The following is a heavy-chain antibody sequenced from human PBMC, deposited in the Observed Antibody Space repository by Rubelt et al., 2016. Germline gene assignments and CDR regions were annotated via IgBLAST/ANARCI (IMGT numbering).Heavy chain of an antibody. CDR1: GYTFTTYG. CDR2: ISGYIHNT. J-gene: IGHJ6*02. CDR3: ARCSTVGGTLDYNYCMDV. D-gene: IGHD1-26*01. Sequence: QLVQSAAEVKEPGASVKVSCKASGYTFTTYGISWVRQAPGQGLEWMGWISGYIHNTNYAQKFRDRVTMITDPSTYTAYMELRRLSSDDTAVYYCARCSTVGGTLDYNYCMDVWGQGTTVTVSS. V-gene: IGHV1-18*01.